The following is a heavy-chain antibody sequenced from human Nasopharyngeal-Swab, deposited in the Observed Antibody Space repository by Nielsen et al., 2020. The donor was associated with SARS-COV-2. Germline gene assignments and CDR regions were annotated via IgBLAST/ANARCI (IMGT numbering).Heavy chain of an antibody. CDR2: IYHSGST. V-gene: IGHV4-4*02. CDR1: GGCISRRKW. CDR3: AQTTYSGYFDY. J-gene: IGHJ4*02. Sequence: SGTLSLTCAVAGGCISRRKWRRRGRQPPGKGLEWIGEIYHSGSTTYNPSLKSRVTLSVDKSKNQFSLKLSSVTAADTAVYYCAQTTYSGYFDYWGQGTLVTVSS. D-gene: IGHD2-15*01.